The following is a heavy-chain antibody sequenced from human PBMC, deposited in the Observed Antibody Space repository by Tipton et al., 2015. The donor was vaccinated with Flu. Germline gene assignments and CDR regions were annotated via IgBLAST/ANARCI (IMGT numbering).Heavy chain of an antibody. J-gene: IGHJ4*02. Sequence: TLSLTCTVSSGSIGSTNYFCAWIRQPPGKRLELIGSIYPSGTTYYNPSLKSRVTISADTSKNQFSLNLISVTAADTAVYYCARGLGSFDFWSGSDYWGQGTLVTVSS. D-gene: IGHD3-3*01. CDR3: ARGLGSFDFWSGSDY. V-gene: IGHV4-39*07. CDR2: IYPSGTT. CDR1: SGSIGSTNYF.